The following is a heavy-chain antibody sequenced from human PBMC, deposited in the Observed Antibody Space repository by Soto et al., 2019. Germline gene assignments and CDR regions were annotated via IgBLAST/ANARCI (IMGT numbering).Heavy chain of an antibody. D-gene: IGHD3-10*01. Sequence: ASVKVSCKASGHPFTSYSIHWVRQAPGQGLEWMGIINPSGGGTNYVQKFQGRVTMTRDTSTSTVDMEMSSLRSEDTAMYHCGRGLVGREGDHWGQGTLVTVSS. CDR3: GRGLVGREGDH. CDR2: INPSGGGT. CDR1: GHPFTSYS. J-gene: IGHJ4*02. V-gene: IGHV1-46*01.